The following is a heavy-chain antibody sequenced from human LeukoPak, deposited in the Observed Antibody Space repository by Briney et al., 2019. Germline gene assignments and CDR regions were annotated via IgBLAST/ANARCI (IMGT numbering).Heavy chain of an antibody. CDR3: ARDLHDYYDSSGYSSDY. D-gene: IGHD3-22*01. Sequence: GGSLRLSCAASGFTFDDYAMHWVRQAPGKGLEWVSGISWNSGSIGYADSVKGRFTISRDNAKNSLYLQMNSLRAEDTAVYYCARDLHDYYDSSGYSSDYWGQGTLVTVSS. CDR2: ISWNSGSI. V-gene: IGHV3-9*01. CDR1: GFTFDDYA. J-gene: IGHJ4*02.